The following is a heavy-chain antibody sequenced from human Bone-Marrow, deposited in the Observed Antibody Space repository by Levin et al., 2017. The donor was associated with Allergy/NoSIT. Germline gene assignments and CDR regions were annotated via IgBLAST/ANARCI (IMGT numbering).Heavy chain of an antibody. J-gene: IGHJ3*01. CDR3: ARDANYYDGSIYYDVFDV. V-gene: IGHV3-7*01. CDR1: GFTFSNYW. D-gene: IGHD3-22*01. Sequence: LSLTCAASGFTFSNYWMTWVRQAPGKGLEWVANIKRDESVKYFVDSVKGRFTISRDNAKNSLYLQMNSLRAEDTAVYYCARDANYYDGSIYYDVFDVWGQGTMVTVSS. CDR2: IKRDESVK.